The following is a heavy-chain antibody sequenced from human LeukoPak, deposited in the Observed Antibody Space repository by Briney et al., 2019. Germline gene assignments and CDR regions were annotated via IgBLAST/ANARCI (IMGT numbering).Heavy chain of an antibody. J-gene: IGHJ4*02. V-gene: IGHV4-30-4*08. CDR1: GFTLSSYS. Sequence: LRLSCAASGFTLSSYSMNWVRQPPGKGLEWIGYIYYSGSTYYNPSLKSRVTISVDTSKNQFSLKLSSVTAADTAVYYCAREETGGYDSDYWGQGTLVTVSS. CDR3: AREETGGYDSDY. D-gene: IGHD5-12*01. CDR2: IYYSGST.